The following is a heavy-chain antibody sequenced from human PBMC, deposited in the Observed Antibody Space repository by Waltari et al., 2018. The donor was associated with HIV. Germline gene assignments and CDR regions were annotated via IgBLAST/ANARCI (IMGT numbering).Heavy chain of an antibody. CDR1: GYNFDKYW. D-gene: IGHD2-15*01. J-gene: IGHJ6*02. CDR3: ARHGVVDGNDSYGMDV. Sequence: EVQLVQSGAEVKKPGESLKISCKGSGYNFDKYWIGWVRQMPGKGLEWMGIIYPVDSDTRYSPSFQGQVTFSADKSITTAYLQWSNLKASDTAMYYCARHGVVDGNDSYGMDVWGQGTTVTVSS. CDR2: IYPVDSDT. V-gene: IGHV5-51*01.